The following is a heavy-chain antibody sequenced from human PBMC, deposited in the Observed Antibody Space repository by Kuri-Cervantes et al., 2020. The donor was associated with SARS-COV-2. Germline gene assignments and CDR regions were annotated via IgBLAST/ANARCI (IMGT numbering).Heavy chain of an antibody. CDR3: ARARIRGLITAYYYYGMDV. V-gene: IGHV1-2*04. CDR2: INPNSGGT. Sequence: ASVKISCKASGDTFTGYYMHWVRQAPGQGLEWMGWINPNSGGTNYAQKFQGWVTMTRDTSINTAYISLSRLRSDDTAVYYCARARIRGLITAYYYYGMDVWGQGTTVTVSS. D-gene: IGHD3-10*01. CDR1: GDTFTGYY. J-gene: IGHJ6*02.